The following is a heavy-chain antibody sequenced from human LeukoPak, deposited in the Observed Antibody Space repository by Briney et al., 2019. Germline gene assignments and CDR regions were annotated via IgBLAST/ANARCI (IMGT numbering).Heavy chain of an antibody. D-gene: IGHD3-10*01. Sequence: SLRLSCAASGITFDDYAMHWVRQAPGKALEWVSGISWNSGNIGYADSVKGRFTISRDNAKNSLYLQMNSLRAEDTALYYCAKGIGELLSDAFDIWGQGTMVTVSS. CDR3: AKGIGELLSDAFDI. J-gene: IGHJ3*02. V-gene: IGHV3-9*01. CDR2: ISWNSGNI. CDR1: GITFDDYA.